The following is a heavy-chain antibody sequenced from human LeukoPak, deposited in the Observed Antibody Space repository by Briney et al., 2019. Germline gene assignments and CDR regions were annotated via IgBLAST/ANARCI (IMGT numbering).Heavy chain of an antibody. CDR2: INGDGSST. V-gene: IGHV3-74*01. CDR1: GFTFRSYW. CDR3: ARTGRDTSWYIDES. D-gene: IGHD6-13*01. J-gene: IGHJ4*02. Sequence: GGSLRLSCEASGFTFRSYWMHWVRQAPGKGLVWVSRINGDGSSTSYADSVKGRFTISRDNAKSSLYLQMNSLRAEDAALYYCARTGRDTSWYIDESWGQGTLVTVSS.